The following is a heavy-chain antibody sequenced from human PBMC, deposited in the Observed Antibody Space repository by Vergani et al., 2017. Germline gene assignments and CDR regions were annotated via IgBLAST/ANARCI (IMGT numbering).Heavy chain of an antibody. D-gene: IGHD2-2*01. J-gene: IGHJ3*02. CDR3: ARGEDCSSTSCYAGIWGFDI. V-gene: IGHV5-51*01. Sequence: EVQLVQSGAEVKKPGESLKISCKGSGYSFTSYWIGWVRQMPGKGLEWMGIIYPGDSDTRYSPSFQGQVTISADKSISTAYLQWSSLKASDTAVYYCARGEDCSSTSCYAGIWGFDIWGQGTMVTVSS. CDR2: IYPGDSDT. CDR1: GYSFTSYW.